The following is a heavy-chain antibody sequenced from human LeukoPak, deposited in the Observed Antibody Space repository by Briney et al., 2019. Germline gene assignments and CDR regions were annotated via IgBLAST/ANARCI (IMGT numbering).Heavy chain of an antibody. CDR3: AGQERVRWRYFDY. Sequence: GGSLRLSCTASGFTFDDYGMTWVRQAPGKGLEWVSAINWNGGTTYYADSVKGRFTISRDKSKNTLYLQMNNLRAEDTAVYYCAGQERVRWRYFDYWGQGTLVTVSS. D-gene: IGHD4-23*01. J-gene: IGHJ4*02. CDR1: GFTFDDYG. CDR2: INWNGGTT. V-gene: IGHV3-20*04.